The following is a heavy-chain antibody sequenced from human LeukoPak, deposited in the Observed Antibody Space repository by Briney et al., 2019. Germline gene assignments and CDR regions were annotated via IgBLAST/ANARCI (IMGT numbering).Heavy chain of an antibody. D-gene: IGHD3-22*01. CDR2: IYYSGST. CDR3: ASQYDSSGYYYFDY. J-gene: IGHJ4*02. CDR1: GGSISSSSTY. Sequence: KASETLPLTCTVSGGSISSSSTYWGWIRQPPGKGLEWIGSIYYSGSTYYSPSLKSRVTISVDTSKNQFSLKLSSVTAADTAVYYCASQYDSSGYYYFDYWGQGTLVTVSS. V-gene: IGHV4-39*01.